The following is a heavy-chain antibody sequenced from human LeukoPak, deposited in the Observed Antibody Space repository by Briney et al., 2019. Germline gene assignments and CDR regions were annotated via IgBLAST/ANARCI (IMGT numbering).Heavy chain of an antibody. CDR3: ARGYCSSTSCYYFDY. D-gene: IGHD2-2*01. V-gene: IGHV4-39*07. J-gene: IGHJ4*02. Sequence: SETLSLTCTVSGGSVTNTNYYWAWIRQPPGEGLEWIGSVYHSGITYYTPSLKSRVSISVDTSKNHFSLKLSSVTAADTAVYYCARGYCSSTSCYYFDYWGQGTLVTVSS. CDR1: GGSVTNTNYY. CDR2: VYHSGIT.